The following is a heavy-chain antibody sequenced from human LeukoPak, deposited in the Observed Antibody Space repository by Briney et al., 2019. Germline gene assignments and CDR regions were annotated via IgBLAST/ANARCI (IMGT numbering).Heavy chain of an antibody. CDR3: ARVIEGVAVALDY. CDR1: GFTFSSYG. Sequence: GGSLRLSCAASGFTFSSYGMHWVRQAPGKGLEWVAVIWYDGSNKYYADSVKGRFTISRDNSKNTLYLQMNSLRAEDTAVYYCARVIEGVAVALDYWGQGTLVTVSS. V-gene: IGHV3-33*01. J-gene: IGHJ4*02. D-gene: IGHD6-19*01. CDR2: IWYDGSNK.